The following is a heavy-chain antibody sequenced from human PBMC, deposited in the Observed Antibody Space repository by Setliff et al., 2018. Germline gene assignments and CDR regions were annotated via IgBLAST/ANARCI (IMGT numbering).Heavy chain of an antibody. Sequence: PGGSLRLSCAASGFTFNNYWMNWVRQAPGKGLEWVAVISYDGINNYYADSVKGRFTISRDNSKNTLYLQMNSLRPEDTAVYYCAGDKPLQHNYNFWSGYCPYWGQGTLVTVSS. CDR1: GFTFNNYW. CDR3: AGDKPLQHNYNFWSGYCPY. J-gene: IGHJ4*02. CDR2: ISYDGINN. V-gene: IGHV3-30*01. D-gene: IGHD3-3*01.